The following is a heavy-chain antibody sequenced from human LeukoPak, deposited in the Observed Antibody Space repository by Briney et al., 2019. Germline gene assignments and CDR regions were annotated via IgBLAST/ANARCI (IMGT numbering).Heavy chain of an antibody. CDR1: GFTFSTYI. V-gene: IGHV3-21*01. D-gene: IGHD6-13*01. CDR3: AGGSSWPLDY. Sequence: GGSLRLSCAASGFTFSTYIMTWVRQAPGEGLEWVPTIDSSSIYYADSVRGRFTISRDNAKNSLYLLMNSLRAEDTAVYYCAGGSSWPLDYWGQGTLVTVSS. J-gene: IGHJ4*02. CDR2: IDSSSI.